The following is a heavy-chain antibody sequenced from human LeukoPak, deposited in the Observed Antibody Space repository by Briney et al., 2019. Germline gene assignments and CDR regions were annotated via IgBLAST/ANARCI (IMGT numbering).Heavy chain of an antibody. CDR2: ISYDGSNK. CDR1: GFTFSSYA. D-gene: IGHD1-26*01. J-gene: IGHJ4*02. CDR3: AREEAWELALDY. V-gene: IGHV3-30*04. Sequence: PGRSLRLSCAASGFTFSSYAMHWVRQAPGKGLEWVAVISYDGSNKYYADSVKGRFTISRDNSKNTLYLQTNSLRAEDTAVYYCAREEAWELALDYWGQGTLVTVSS.